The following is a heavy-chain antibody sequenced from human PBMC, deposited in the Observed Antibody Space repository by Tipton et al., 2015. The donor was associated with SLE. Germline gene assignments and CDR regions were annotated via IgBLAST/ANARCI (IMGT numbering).Heavy chain of an antibody. CDR1: GFTFSSYW. V-gene: IGHV3-74*01. CDR2: INGGGIST. Sequence: SLRLSCAASGFTFSSYWMHWVRQAPGKGLVWVSRINGGGISTTYADSVRGRFTISRHNSKNTLYLQMNSLRAEDTAVYYCASSIAAAGYYYGMDVWGQGTTVTVS. CDR3: ASSIAAAGYYYGMDV. D-gene: IGHD6-13*01. J-gene: IGHJ6*02.